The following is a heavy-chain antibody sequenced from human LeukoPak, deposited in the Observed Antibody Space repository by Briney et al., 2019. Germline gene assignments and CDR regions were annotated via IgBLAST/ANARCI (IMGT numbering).Heavy chain of an antibody. J-gene: IGHJ5*02. CDR3: ARDPAHDSSSWHYVWFDP. V-gene: IGHV4-59*12. Sequence: SETLSLTCTVSGGSISSYYWSWIRQPPGKGLEWIGYIYYSGSTNYNPSLKSRVTISVDTSKNQFSLKLSSVTAADTAVYYCARDPAHDSSSWHYVWFDPWGQGTLVTVSS. CDR2: IYYSGST. D-gene: IGHD6-13*01. CDR1: GGSISSYY.